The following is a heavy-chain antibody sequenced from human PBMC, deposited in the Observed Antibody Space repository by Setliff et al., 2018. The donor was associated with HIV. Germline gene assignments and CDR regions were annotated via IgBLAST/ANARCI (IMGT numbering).Heavy chain of an antibody. D-gene: IGHD3-10*01. Sequence: ASVKVSCKASGFTFTNYAVHWVRQAPGQRLEWMGWINAGNVNTKYSQKFQGRVTITRDTSASTAYMELRGLRSEDTAVYYCARVTQSLSLGVWGQGTLVTVSS. CDR3: ARVTQSLSLGV. CDR1: GFTFTNYA. CDR2: INAGNVNT. V-gene: IGHV1-3*01. J-gene: IGHJ4*02.